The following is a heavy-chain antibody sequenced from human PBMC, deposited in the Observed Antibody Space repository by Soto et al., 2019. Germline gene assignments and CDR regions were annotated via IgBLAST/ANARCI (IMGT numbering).Heavy chain of an antibody. Sequence: EVQLVESGGGLVQPGRSLTLYCAASGFNFNDYGMHWVRQVPGKGLEWVSGISWTGGPIGYSDSVKGRFTISRDNAKNSLYMQMNSLRAEATALYYCIKDIRRNGDYGPHYFDYWGQGTLVTVSS. CDR1: GFNFNDYG. J-gene: IGHJ4*02. V-gene: IGHV3-9*01. D-gene: IGHD2-21*02. CDR3: IKDIRRNGDYGPHYFDY. CDR2: ISWTGGPI.